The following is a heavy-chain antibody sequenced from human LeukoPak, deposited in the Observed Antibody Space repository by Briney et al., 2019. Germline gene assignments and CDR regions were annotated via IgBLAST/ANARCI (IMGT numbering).Heavy chain of an antibody. V-gene: IGHV4-59*01. Sequence: SETLSLTCTVSGGSISSYYWSWIRQPPGKGLEWIGYIYYSGSTNYNPSLKSRVTISVDTSKNQFSLKLSSVTAADTAVYYCAREVRGIQLWYLDYWGQGTLVTVSS. CDR2: IYYSGST. J-gene: IGHJ4*02. CDR3: AREVRGIQLWYLDY. D-gene: IGHD5-18*01. CDR1: GGSISSYY.